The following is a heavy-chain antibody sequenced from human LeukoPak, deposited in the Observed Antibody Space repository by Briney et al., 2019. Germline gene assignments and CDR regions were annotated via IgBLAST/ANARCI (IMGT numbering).Heavy chain of an antibody. CDR1: GGSFSGYY. D-gene: IGHD6-6*01. J-gene: IGHJ4*02. CDR2: MYHSGNT. Sequence: SETLSLTCAVYGGSFSGYYWSWIRQPPGKGLEWIGEMYHSGNTNYNPSLKSRVTISVDKSKNQFSLRLTSVTAADTAVYYCARDVGARLPGFWGQGTLVTVSS. V-gene: IGHV4-34*01. CDR3: ARDVGARLPGF.